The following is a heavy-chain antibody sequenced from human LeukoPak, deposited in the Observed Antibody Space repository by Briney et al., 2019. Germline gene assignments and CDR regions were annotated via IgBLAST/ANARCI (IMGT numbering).Heavy chain of an antibody. CDR3: ASLWNDGGFDY. Sequence: SQTLSLTCTASGCSFSSGSYYWSWIRQPAGKGLEWIGRIYTSGSTNYNPSLKSRVTISVDTSKNQFYLKLSSVTAADTAVYYCASLWNDGGFDYWGQGTPVTVSS. CDR2: IYTSGST. V-gene: IGHV4-61*02. J-gene: IGHJ4*02. D-gene: IGHD1-1*01. CDR1: GCSFSSGSYY.